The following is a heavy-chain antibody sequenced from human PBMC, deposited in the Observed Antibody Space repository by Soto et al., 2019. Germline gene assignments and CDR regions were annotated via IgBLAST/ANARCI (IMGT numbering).Heavy chain of an antibody. CDR3: ARAYRWFDP. V-gene: IGHV4-30-4*01. J-gene: IGHJ5*02. D-gene: IGHD2-2*01. CDR1: DGTISSGDYY. Sequence: PHRNTVADGTISSGDYYWSWIRQPPGKGLEWIGYIYYSGSTYYNPSLKSRVTISVDTSKNQFSLKLSSVTAADTAVYYCARAYRWFDPWGQGTLVTVSS. CDR2: IYYSGST.